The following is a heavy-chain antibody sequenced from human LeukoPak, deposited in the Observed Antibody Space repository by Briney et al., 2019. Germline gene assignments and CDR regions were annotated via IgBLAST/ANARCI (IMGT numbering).Heavy chain of an antibody. V-gene: IGHV4-31*03. CDR2: IYYSGST. CDR1: GGSISSGGYY. Sequence: SETLSLTCIVSGGSISSGGYYWSWIRQHPGKGLEWIGYIYYSGSTYYNPSLKSRVTISVDTSKNQFSLKLSSVTAADTAVYYCARGGIGERDYYGSGSYYNVGYYYYGMDVWGQGTTVTVSS. CDR3: ARGGIGERDYYGSGSYYNVGYYYYGMDV. D-gene: IGHD3-10*01. J-gene: IGHJ6*02.